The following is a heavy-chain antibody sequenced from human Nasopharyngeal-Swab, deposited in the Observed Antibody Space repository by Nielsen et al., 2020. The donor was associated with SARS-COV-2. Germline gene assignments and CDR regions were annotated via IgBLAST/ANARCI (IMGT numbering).Heavy chain of an antibody. V-gene: IGHV3-23*01. CDR1: GFTFSSCA. D-gene: IGHD3-3*01. J-gene: IGHJ4*02. CDR3: AKDFRHNYDYWSGYFTN. Sequence: GESLKISCVASGFTFSSCAMTWVRQAPGKRLQWLSTISGSGHRTYYADSVKGRFTISRDNSQNTLYLQMNSLRAEDTAVYYCAKDFRHNYDYWSGYFTNWGQGTLVTVSS. CDR2: ISGSGHRT.